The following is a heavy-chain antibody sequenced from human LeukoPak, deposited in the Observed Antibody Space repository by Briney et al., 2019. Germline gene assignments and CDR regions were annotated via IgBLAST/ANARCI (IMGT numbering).Heavy chain of an antibody. J-gene: IGHJ5*02. D-gene: IGHD5-24*01. CDR1: GGSISSYY. Sequence: SETLSLTCTVSGGSISSYYWSWIRQPPGKGLEWIGYVYYTGNTNYNPSLKSRVTISVDTSKNHFSLKLSSVTAADTAVYYCARDRLQLQSWGQGTLVTVSS. CDR2: VYYTGNT. CDR3: ARDRLQLQS. V-gene: IGHV4-59*01.